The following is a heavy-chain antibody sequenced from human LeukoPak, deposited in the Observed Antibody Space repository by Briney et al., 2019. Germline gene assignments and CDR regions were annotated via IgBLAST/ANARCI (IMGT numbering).Heavy chain of an antibody. CDR3: ARDAPPCGGDCYYFDY. Sequence: PSETLSLTCTVSGYSISSGYYWGWIRQPPGKGLEWIGSIYHSGSTYYNPSLKSRVTISVDTSKNQFSLKLSSVTAADTAVYYCARDAPPCGGDCYYFDYWGQGTLVTVSS. V-gene: IGHV4-38-2*02. CDR2: IYHSGST. D-gene: IGHD2-21*02. CDR1: GYSISSGYY. J-gene: IGHJ4*02.